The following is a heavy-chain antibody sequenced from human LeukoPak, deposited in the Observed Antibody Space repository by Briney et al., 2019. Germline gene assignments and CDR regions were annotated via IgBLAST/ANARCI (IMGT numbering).Heavy chain of an antibody. D-gene: IGHD3-16*01. CDR1: GGSMSSYY. Sequence: SETLSLTCTVSGGSMSSYYWSWIRQPPGKGLEWIEYIYYSGSTNYNPSLKSRVTISVDTSKNQFTLKLSSVTAADTAVYYCARGRYGWLPFDYWGQGTLVTVSS. CDR2: IYYSGST. CDR3: ARGRYGWLPFDY. J-gene: IGHJ4*02. V-gene: IGHV4-59*01.